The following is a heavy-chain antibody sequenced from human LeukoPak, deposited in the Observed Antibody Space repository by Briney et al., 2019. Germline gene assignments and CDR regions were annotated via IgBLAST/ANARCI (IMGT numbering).Heavy chain of an antibody. V-gene: IGHV1-69*04. Sequence: GASVKVSCKASGGTFSSYAISWVRQAPGQGLEWMGRIIPILGIPNYAQKFQGRVTITADKSTTTAYMELSSLRSEDTAVYYCATEAIVVVPARDYWYFDLWGRGTLVTVSS. D-gene: IGHD2-21*02. CDR1: GGTFSSYA. CDR2: IIPILGIP. J-gene: IGHJ2*01. CDR3: ATEAIVVVPARDYWYFDL.